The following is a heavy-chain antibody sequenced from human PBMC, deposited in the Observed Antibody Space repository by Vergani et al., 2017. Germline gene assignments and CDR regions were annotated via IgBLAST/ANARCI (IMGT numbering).Heavy chain of an antibody. Sequence: QVQLVQSGAELKKPGASVSVSCKGSSHTFQTYGISWVRQAPGKGLEWMAWIRPYTGHTIYAQKFQDRITITRNTSISTAYMELSSLRSEDTAVYYCARVDYPTPPDYWGQGTLVTVSS. CDR1: SHTFQTYG. J-gene: IGHJ4*02. CDR2: IRPYTGHT. V-gene: IGHV1-18*01. D-gene: IGHD3/OR15-3a*01. CDR3: ARVDYPTPPDY.